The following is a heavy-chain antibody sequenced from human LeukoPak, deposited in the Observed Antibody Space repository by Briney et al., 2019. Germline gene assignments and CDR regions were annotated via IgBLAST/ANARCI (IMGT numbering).Heavy chain of an antibody. V-gene: IGHV4-34*01. CDR1: GGSFSGYY. Sequence: SKTLSLTCAVYGGSFSGYYWSWIRQHPGKWLEWIGEINHSGSTNYNPSLKSRVTMSVDTSKNQFSLELSSVTAADTAVYYCARGGGSGWYVDYWGQGTLVTVSS. D-gene: IGHD6-19*01. CDR2: INHSGST. J-gene: IGHJ4*02. CDR3: ARGGGSGWYVDY.